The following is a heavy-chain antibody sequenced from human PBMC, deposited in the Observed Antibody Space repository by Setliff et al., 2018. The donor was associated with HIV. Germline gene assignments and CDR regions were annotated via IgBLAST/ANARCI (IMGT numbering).Heavy chain of an antibody. Sequence: ASVKVSCKASGYTFNNYYMHWVRQAPGQGLEWMGIINPSDNRTYYAQKFQGRVTITTDESTSTAYMELSGLRSEDTAVYFCARDGLLVAGIRFDYWGQGTLVTVSS. D-gene: IGHD6-19*01. J-gene: IGHJ4*01. CDR1: GYTFNNYY. V-gene: IGHV1-46*02. CDR3: ARDGLLVAGIRFDY. CDR2: INPSDNRT.